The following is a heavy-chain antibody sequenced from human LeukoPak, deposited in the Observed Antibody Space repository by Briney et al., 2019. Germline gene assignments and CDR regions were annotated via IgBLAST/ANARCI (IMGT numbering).Heavy chain of an antibody. J-gene: IGHJ4*02. CDR3: AKGMSTSWRTFDY. D-gene: IGHD6-13*01. V-gene: IGHV3-23*01. CDR2: ISGSGDIT. CDR1: GFTLSSYA. Sequence: GGSLRLSCAASGFTLSSYAMSWVRQAPGKGLEWVSAISGSGDITYYADSVKGRFTISRDNSKNTLYLQMNSLRAEDTAVYYCAKGMSTSWRTFDYWGQGTLVTVSS.